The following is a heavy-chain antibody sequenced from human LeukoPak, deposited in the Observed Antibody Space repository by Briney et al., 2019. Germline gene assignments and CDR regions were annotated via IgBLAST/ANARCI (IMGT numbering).Heavy chain of an antibody. V-gene: IGHV3-30-3*01. J-gene: IGHJ3*02. D-gene: IGHD2-2*01. CDR2: ISYDGSNK. Sequence: GGSLRVSCAASGFTFSSYAMHWVRQAPGNGLEWVAVISYDGSNKYYADSVKGRFTIPRDNSKNTLYLQMNSLRAEDTAVYYCARDIVPGDAFDIWGQGTMVTVSS. CDR1: GFTFSSYA. CDR3: ARDIVPGDAFDI.